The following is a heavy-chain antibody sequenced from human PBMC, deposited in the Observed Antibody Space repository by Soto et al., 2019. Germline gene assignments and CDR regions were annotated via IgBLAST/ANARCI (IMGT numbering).Heavy chain of an antibody. CDR3: ATLYCSSIRCYDNYYYGMDV. J-gene: IGHJ6*02. V-gene: IGHV3-21*01. CDR1: GFTFSSYS. CDR2: ISISISYI. Sequence: GGSLRLSCAASGFTFSSYSMNWVRQAPGKGLEWVSFISISISYIYYADSVKGRFTISRDNANNSLFLQMNSLRADDTAVYYFATLYCSSIRCYDNYYYGMDVWGQGTTVTVSS. D-gene: IGHD2-2*01.